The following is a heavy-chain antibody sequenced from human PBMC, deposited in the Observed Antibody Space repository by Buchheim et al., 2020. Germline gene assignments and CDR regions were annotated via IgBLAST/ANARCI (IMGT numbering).Heavy chain of an antibody. Sequence: EVQLVESGGGLVQPGGSLRLSCAASGFDFSNSWMHWVRQAPGKGLVWVSHINSDGSTTTYADSVKGRFTISRDNAKNTVYREMNSLRVEDTAVYYCARDRSYALDVWGQGTT. CDR3: ARDRSYALDV. CDR1: GFDFSNSW. J-gene: IGHJ6*02. V-gene: IGHV3-74*03. CDR2: INSDGSTT.